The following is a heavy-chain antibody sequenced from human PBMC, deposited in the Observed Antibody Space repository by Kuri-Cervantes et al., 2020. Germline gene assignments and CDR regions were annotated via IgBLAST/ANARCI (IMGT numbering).Heavy chain of an antibody. CDR2: INPNSGGT. CDR1: GYNFNGYW. Sequence: GESLKISCKGSGYNFNGYWIGWVRQAPGQGLEWMGWINPNSGGTNYAQKFQGWVTMTRDTSISTAYMELSSLRSEDTAVYYCARVLWFRELPPYYYYMDVWGKGTTVTVSS. J-gene: IGHJ6*03. D-gene: IGHD3-10*01. V-gene: IGHV1-2*04. CDR3: ARVLWFRELPPYYYYMDV.